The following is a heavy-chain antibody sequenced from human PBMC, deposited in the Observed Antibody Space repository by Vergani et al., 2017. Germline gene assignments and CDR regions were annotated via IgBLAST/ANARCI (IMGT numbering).Heavy chain of an antibody. D-gene: IGHD5-12*01. J-gene: IGHJ6*02. CDR2: ISGSGGST. CDR3: AKANPRNSXYDYLYYYHAMDV. CDR1: GFTFNHYA. Sequence: EVQLLESVGDLVQPGGSLRLSCAASGFTFNHYAMNWVRQAPGKGLEWVSGISGSGGSTYYAGSVKGRFTISRDSSKNTLYLQMNSLSAGDTAVYYCAKANPRNSXYDYLYYYHAMDVWGQGTTVTVSS. V-gene: IGHV3-23*01.